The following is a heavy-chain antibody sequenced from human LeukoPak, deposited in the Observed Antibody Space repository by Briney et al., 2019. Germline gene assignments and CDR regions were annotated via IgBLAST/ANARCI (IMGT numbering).Heavy chain of an antibody. CDR1: GFTFKRKA. CDR2: IGGRGYKT. J-gene: IGHJ4*02. Sequence: GGSLRLSCAASGFTFKRKANSWVRQAPGKGLEWVSTIGGRGYKTFYADAGKGRFTISRDNAKNMLHLQMSSLTGEDTALYYCVRRGDASSGWGDHDYWGQGALVTVSS. V-gene: IGHV3-23*01. CDR3: VRRGDASSGWGDHDY. D-gene: IGHD6-19*01.